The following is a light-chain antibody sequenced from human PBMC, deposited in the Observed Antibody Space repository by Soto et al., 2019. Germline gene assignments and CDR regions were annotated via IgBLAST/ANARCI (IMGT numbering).Light chain of an antibody. CDR1: QSVHTY. Sequence: ETVLTQSPATLSLSPGERATLSCRASQSVHTYLAWYQQKADQAPRLILYDASNRATGIPARFSGSGSGTDFTLTISSLEPEDCAVYYCHQRSNWPPYTFGQGTKLEIK. V-gene: IGKV3-11*01. J-gene: IGKJ2*01. CDR3: HQRSNWPPYT. CDR2: DAS.